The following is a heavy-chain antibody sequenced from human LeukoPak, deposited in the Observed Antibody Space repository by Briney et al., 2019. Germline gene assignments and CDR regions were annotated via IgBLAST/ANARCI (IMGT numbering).Heavy chain of an antibody. J-gene: IGHJ4*02. CDR2: ISSSSSYI. CDR1: GFTFSSYS. CDR3: ARDPGYSYGHDY. Sequence: GGSLRLSCAASGFTFSSYSMNWVRQAPGKGLEWVSSISSSSSYICYADSVKGRFTISRDNAKNSLYLQMNSLRAEDTAVYYCARDPGYSYGHDYWGQGTLVTVSS. D-gene: IGHD5-18*01. V-gene: IGHV3-21*01.